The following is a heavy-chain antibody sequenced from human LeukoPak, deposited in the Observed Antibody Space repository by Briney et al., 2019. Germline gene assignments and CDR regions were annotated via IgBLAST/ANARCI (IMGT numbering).Heavy chain of an antibody. Sequence: ASVKVSCKASGYTFTSYDINWVRQATGQGLEWMGWMNPNSGSTGYAQKFQGRVTMTRNTSISTAYMELSSLRSEDTAVYYCARARYYDILTGLYYFDYWGQGTLVTVSS. V-gene: IGHV1-8*01. CDR2: MNPNSGST. CDR3: ARARYYDILTGLYYFDY. J-gene: IGHJ4*02. D-gene: IGHD3-9*01. CDR1: GYTFTSYD.